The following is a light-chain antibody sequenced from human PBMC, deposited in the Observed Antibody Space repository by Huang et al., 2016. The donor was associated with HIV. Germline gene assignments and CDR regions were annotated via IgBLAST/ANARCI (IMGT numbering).Light chain of an antibody. CDR1: QAINNY. CDR2: AAS. J-gene: IGKJ4*01. Sequence: IQMTQFPSSLSASVGDSVTIPCRASQAINNYVAWYQQRPGKVPKLLIYAASTLPSGVPSRFSGSGSGTDFALSISSLQPEDSANYYCQQVNAYPLTFGGGTKVEI. V-gene: IGKV1-9*01. CDR3: QQVNAYPLT.